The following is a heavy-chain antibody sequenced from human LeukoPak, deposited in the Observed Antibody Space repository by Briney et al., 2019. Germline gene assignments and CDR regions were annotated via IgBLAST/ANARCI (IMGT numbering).Heavy chain of an antibody. D-gene: IGHD6-6*01. Sequence: PSETLSLTCTVSGGSISSYYWSWIRQPPGKGLEWIGYIYYSGSTNYNPSLKSRVTISVDTSKNQFSLKLSSVTAADTAVYYCARGRRPEYSSSSGYFDYWGQGTLVTVSS. J-gene: IGHJ4*02. CDR3: ARGRRPEYSSSSGYFDY. CDR2: IYYSGST. CDR1: GGSISSYY. V-gene: IGHV4-59*01.